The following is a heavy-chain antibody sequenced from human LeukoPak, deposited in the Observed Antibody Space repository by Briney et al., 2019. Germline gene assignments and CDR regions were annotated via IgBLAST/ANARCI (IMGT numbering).Heavy chain of an antibody. D-gene: IGHD3-3*01. CDR1: GSSVSNGYF. V-gene: IGHV4-38-2*01. Sequence: SETLSLTCAVSGSSVSNGYFWGWLRQPPGKGLEWIDSINHSGTTYYNPSLKSRVTMSVDTSKNQLSLNVTSVTAADTAVYFCARVGGITIFGGASITPNYYMDVWGKGTTVIVSS. CDR2: INHSGTT. CDR3: ARVGGITIFGGASITPNYYMDV. J-gene: IGHJ6*03.